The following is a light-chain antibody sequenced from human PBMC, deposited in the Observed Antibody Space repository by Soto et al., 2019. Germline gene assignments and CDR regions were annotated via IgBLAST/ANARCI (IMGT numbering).Light chain of an antibody. CDR1: STRVGGYNY. CDR3: SSYGGRSNYV. J-gene: IGLJ1*01. V-gene: IGLV2-8*01. Sequence: QSARTLPPSPAGSPGQPVTISCTGPSTRVGGYNYVFWYQQYTGKAPKLMFSELSKRPSGVADRFSGSKSGNTASLIVSGLQAEYEAVYYCSSYGGRSNYVCGPGTKVTVL. CDR2: ELS.